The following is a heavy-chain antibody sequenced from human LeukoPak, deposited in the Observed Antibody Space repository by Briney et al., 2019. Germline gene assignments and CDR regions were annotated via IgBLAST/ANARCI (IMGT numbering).Heavy chain of an antibody. CDR1: GGSISSGGYY. J-gene: IGHJ4*02. CDR3: ARVSYYDSSGSPDY. Sequence: SETLSLTCTVSGGSISSGGYYWSWIRQRPGKGLEWIGYIYYSGSTYYNPSLKSRVTISVDTSKNQFSLKLSSVTAADTAVYYCARVSYYDSSGSPDYWGQGTLVTVSS. D-gene: IGHD3-22*01. V-gene: IGHV4-31*03. CDR2: IYYSGST.